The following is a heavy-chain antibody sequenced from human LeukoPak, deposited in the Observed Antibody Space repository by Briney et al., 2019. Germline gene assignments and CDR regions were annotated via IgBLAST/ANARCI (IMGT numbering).Heavy chain of an antibody. CDR3: ARERYDFWSGFNIHYYYGMDV. CDR2: IYTSGST. D-gene: IGHD3-3*01. V-gene: IGHV4-61*02. J-gene: IGHJ6*02. CDR1: GGSISSGSYY. Sequence: PSQTLSLTCTVSGGSISSGSYYWSWIRQPAGKGLEWIGRIYTSGSTNYNPSLKSRVTIPVDTSKNQFSLRLSSVTAADTAVYYCARERYDFWSGFNIHYYYGMDVWGQGTTVTVSS.